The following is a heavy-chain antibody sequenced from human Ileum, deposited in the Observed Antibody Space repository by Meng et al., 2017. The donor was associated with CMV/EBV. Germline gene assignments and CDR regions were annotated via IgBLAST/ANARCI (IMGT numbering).Heavy chain of an antibody. CDR1: GYTFTSYG. Sequence: QFQLMQSGAEVKKPVASVKVPCKASGYTFTSYGISWVRQAPGQGLEWMGWISTYNGDTYYAQNLQGRVTMTTDTSTSTAYMELRSLRSDDTAVYYCARKDDGVYLGALDYWGQGTLVTVSS. J-gene: IGHJ4*02. V-gene: IGHV1-18*01. D-gene: IGHD4-17*01. CDR3: ARKDDGVYLGALDY. CDR2: ISTYNGDT.